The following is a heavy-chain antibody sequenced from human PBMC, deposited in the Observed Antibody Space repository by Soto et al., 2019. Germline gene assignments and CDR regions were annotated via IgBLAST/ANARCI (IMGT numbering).Heavy chain of an antibody. J-gene: IGHJ6*03. CDR2: INAGNGNT. CDR3: ARGVRQWLYYYMDV. V-gene: IGHV1-3*01. D-gene: IGHD6-19*01. CDR1: GYTFTSYA. Sequence: QVQIVQSGAEVKKPGASVKVSCKASGYTFTSYAMHWVRQAPGQRLEWMGWINAGNGNTKYSQKFQGRVTITRDTSASTAYMELSSLRSEDTAVYYCARGVRQWLYYYMDVWGKGTTVTVSS.